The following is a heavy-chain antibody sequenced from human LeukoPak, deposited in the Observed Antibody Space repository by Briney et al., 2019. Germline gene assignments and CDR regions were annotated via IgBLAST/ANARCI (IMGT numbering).Heavy chain of an antibody. CDR1: GFTFSSYA. V-gene: IGHV3-23*01. CDR3: ANYGSSWNFDY. Sequence: GGSLRLSCAASGFTFSSYAMSWVRQAPGKGLEWVSAISGSGGSTYYADSVKGRFTISRDNSKNTLYLQMSSLRAEDTAVYYCANYGSSWNFDYWGQGTLVTVSS. D-gene: IGHD6-13*01. J-gene: IGHJ4*02. CDR2: ISGSGGST.